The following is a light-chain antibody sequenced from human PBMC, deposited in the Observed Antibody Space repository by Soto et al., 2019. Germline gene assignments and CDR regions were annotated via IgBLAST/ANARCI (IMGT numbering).Light chain of an antibody. CDR2: KAS. CDR1: QSISSW. J-gene: IGKJ5*01. V-gene: IGKV1-5*03. CDR3: QQYNNWPPIT. Sequence: DFQMTQSPSTLSASVGDRVTITCRASQSISSWLAWYQQKPGKAPKLLIYKASTLKGGVPSGFGGSGSGTEFTLTISSLQSEDFAVYYCQQYNNWPPITFGQGTRLEIK.